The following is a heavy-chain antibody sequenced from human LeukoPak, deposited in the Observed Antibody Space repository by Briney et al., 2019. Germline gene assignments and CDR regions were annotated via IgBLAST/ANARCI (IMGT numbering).Heavy chain of an antibody. D-gene: IGHD6-25*01. V-gene: IGHV4-59*01. CDR3: ARISKGQRLAPFDY. Sequence: SETLSLTCTVSGGSISSYYWSWIRHPPGKGLEWIGYIYYSGSTNYNPSLKSRVTISVDTSKKQFSLKLSSVTAADTAVYYCARISKGQRLAPFDYWGQGTRVTVSS. J-gene: IGHJ4*02. CDR1: GGSISSYY. CDR2: IYYSGST.